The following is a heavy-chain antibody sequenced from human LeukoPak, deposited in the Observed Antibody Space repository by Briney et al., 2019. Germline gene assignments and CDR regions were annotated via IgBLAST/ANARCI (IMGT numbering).Heavy chain of an antibody. D-gene: IGHD6-19*01. CDR3: AKDMSVDIGIAVAGTSLGFDY. Sequence: GGSLRLSCAASGFTFDDYAMHWVRQAPGKGLEWVSGISWNSGSIGYADSVKGRFTIPRDNAKNSLYLQMNSLRAEDTALYYCAKDMSVDIGIAVAGTSLGFDYWGQGTLVTVSS. CDR1: GFTFDDYA. J-gene: IGHJ4*02. CDR2: ISWNSGSI. V-gene: IGHV3-9*01.